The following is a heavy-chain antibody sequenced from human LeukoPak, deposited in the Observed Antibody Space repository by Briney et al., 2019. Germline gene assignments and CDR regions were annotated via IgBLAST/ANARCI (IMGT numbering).Heavy chain of an antibody. CDR2: IYYSGST. D-gene: IGHD2-15*01. CDR3: ARSVEGYCSGGSCYSYYYYMDV. V-gene: IGHV4-38-2*02. Sequence: SETLSLTCTVSGYSISSGYNWGWIRQPPGKGLEWIGSIYYSGSTNYNPSLKSRVTISVDTSKNQFSLKLSSVTAADTAVYYCARSVEGYCSGGSCYSYYYYMDVWGKGTTATVSS. J-gene: IGHJ6*03. CDR1: GYSISSGYN.